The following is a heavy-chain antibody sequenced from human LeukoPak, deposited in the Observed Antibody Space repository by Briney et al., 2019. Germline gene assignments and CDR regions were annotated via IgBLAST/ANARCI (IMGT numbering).Heavy chain of an antibody. J-gene: IGHJ5*02. Sequence: GGSLRLSCAASGFTFSSYSMNWVRQPPGKGLEWVSSISSSSSYIYYADSVKGRLTISRDNAKNSLYLQMNSLRAEDTAVYYCARGGLRFANWFDPWGQGTLVTVSS. CDR1: GFTFSSYS. V-gene: IGHV3-21*01. CDR3: ARGGLRFANWFDP. CDR2: ISSSSSYI. D-gene: IGHD3-3*01.